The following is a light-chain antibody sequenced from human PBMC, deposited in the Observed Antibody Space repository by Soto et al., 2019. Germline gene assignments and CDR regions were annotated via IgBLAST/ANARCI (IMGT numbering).Light chain of an antibody. CDR3: QQRAVWPLS. J-gene: IGKJ4*01. Sequence: EVVLTQSLAILSLSPGETATLSCRAGQPIRNDLGWYQQRPGQAPRLLIYGASNRATGIPDRFSGSGSGTDFTLTITRLAPEDFAIYYCQQRAVWPLSFGGGTKV. V-gene: IGKV3-11*01. CDR1: QPIRND. CDR2: GAS.